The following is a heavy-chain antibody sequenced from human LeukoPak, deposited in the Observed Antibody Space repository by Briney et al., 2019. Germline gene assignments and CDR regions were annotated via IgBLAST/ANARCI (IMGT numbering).Heavy chain of an antibody. V-gene: IGHV1-2*02. Sequence: ASVKVSCKASGYTFTGYYMHWVRQAPGQGLEWMGWINPNSGGTNYAQKFQGRVTMTRDTSISTAYMELSRLRSEDTAVYYCARALFEWDETTVREKYYMDVWGKGTTVTVSS. CDR1: GYTFTGYY. CDR2: INPNSGGT. J-gene: IGHJ6*03. D-gene: IGHD4-17*01. CDR3: ARALFEWDETTVREKYYMDV.